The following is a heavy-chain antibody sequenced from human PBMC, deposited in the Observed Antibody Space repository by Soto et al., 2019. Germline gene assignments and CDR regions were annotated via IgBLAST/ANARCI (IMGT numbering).Heavy chain of an antibody. D-gene: IGHD3-3*01. CDR1: GGSISSYY. V-gene: IGHV4-59*01. CDR3: ARSEVTYYDLWSSFDY. J-gene: IGHJ4*02. Sequence: SETLSLTCTVSGGSISSYYWSWIRQPPGKGLEWIGYIYYSGSTNYNPSLKSRVTISVDTSKNQFSLKLSSVTAADTAVYYCARSEVTYYDLWSSFDYWGQGTLVTVSA. CDR2: IYYSGST.